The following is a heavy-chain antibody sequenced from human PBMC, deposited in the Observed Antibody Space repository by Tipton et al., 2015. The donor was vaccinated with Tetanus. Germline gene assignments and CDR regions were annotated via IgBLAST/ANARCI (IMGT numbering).Heavy chain of an antibody. CDR2: INPDGRRT. V-gene: IGHV3-74*01. D-gene: IGHD1-1*01. CDR1: GFSFSDYG. J-gene: IGHJ6*02. CDR3: ARRSLTNYGLDV. Sequence: EASGFSFSDYGMHWVRQAPGKGLVWISRINPDGRRTNYADSVKGRFTISRDHAKNTVYLQMNSLRAEDTAVYFCARRSLTNYGLDVWGRGTPVTVSS.